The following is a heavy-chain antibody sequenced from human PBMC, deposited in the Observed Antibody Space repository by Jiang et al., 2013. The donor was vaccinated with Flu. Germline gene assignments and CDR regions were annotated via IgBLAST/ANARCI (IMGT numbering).Heavy chain of an antibody. D-gene: IGHD3-16*01. J-gene: IGHJ3*02. CDR3: ARSAWGYAFDM. V-gene: IGHV4-59*08. CDR2: IYYSGST. Sequence: LLKPSETLSLTCTVSGASTTNRYYWTWIRQPPGKGLEWIGYIYYSGSTNYNPSLKSRVTISLDTSKSQFSLNLSSVTAADTAVYYCARSAWGYAFDMWGQGTMVNVSS. CDR1: GASTTNRYY.